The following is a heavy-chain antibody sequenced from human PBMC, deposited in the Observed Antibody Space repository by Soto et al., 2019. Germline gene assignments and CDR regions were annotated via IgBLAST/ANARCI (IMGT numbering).Heavy chain of an antibody. J-gene: IGHJ4*02. V-gene: IGHV3-11*01. CDR3: ARNSEHFNY. CDR2: ISSSSRTI. D-gene: IGHD3-3*02. Sequence: PGGSLRLSCAASGLTLSDYYMSWIRQAPGKGLEWVSYISSSSRTIYYADSVRGRFTISRDNAENSVYLQMNSLRAEDTALYYCARNSEHFNYWGQGIMVTVSS. CDR1: GLTLSDYY.